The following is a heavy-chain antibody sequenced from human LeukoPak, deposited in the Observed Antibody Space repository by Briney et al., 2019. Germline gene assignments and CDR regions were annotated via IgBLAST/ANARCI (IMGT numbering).Heavy chain of an antibody. CDR1: EFTFSDYW. CDR3: VREQVFWGGRGIGRPLDV. D-gene: IGHD3-3*01. V-gene: IGHV3-7*01. J-gene: IGHJ6*04. Sequence: GGSLRLSCAGSEFTFSDYWMTWVRQAPGKGLEWVANINEGGSDKYYVDSVKGRFTISRDNAENSVFLQMNSLRAEDTAVYSCVREQVFWGGRGIGRPLDVWGKGPTFPVPS. CDR2: INEGGSDK.